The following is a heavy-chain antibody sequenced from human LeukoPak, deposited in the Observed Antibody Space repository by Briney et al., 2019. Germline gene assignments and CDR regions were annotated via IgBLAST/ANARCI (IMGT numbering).Heavy chain of an antibody. J-gene: IGHJ4*02. V-gene: IGHV3-23*01. CDR3: AKHGYCSSTSCYALSR. D-gene: IGHD2-2*03. Sequence: PGGSLRLSCAASGFTFSSYAMSWVRQAPGKGLEWVSAISGSGGSTYYADSVKGRFTISRDNSKNTLYLQMNSLRDEDTAVYYCAKHGYCSSTSCYALSRWGQGTLVTVSS. CDR1: GFTFSSYA. CDR2: ISGSGGST.